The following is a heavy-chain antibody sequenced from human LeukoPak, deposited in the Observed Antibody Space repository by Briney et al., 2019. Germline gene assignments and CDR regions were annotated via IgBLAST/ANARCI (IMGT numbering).Heavy chain of an antibody. D-gene: IGHD3-10*02. CDR2: IYYSGST. CDR1: GGSISSYY. V-gene: IGHV4-59*01. J-gene: IGHJ3*02. CDR3: ARASCSAFDI. Sequence: PSETLSLTCTVSGGSISSYYWSWIRQPPGKGLEWIGYIYYSGSTNYNPSLKSRVTISVDTSKNQFSLKLSSVTAADTAVYYCARASCSAFDIWGQGTMVTVSS.